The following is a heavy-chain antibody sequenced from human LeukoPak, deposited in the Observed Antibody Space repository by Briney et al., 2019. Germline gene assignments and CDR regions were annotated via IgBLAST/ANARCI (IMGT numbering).Heavy chain of an antibody. D-gene: IGHD1-26*01. J-gene: IGHJ4*02. CDR2: ISAYNGNT. CDR3: ARYNRYSGSYYPDY. Sequence: ASVKVSCKASGYTFTSYGISWVRQAPGQGLEWMGWISAYNGNTNYAQKLQGRVTMTTDTSTSTAYMELRSLRSDDTAVYYCARYNRYSGSYYPDYWGQGTLVTVSS. V-gene: IGHV1-18*01. CDR1: GYTFTSYG.